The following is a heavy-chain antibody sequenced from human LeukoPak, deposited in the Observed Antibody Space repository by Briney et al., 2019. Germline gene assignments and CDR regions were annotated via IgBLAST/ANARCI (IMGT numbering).Heavy chain of an antibody. CDR3: ARDSRTAPYYYDSSGPLDYYGMDV. V-gene: IGHV3-30-3*01. CDR2: ISYDGSNK. J-gene: IGHJ6*02. CDR1: GFSVSSHY. D-gene: IGHD3-22*01. Sequence: GESLRLSFAASGFSVSSHYMHWVRQAPGKGLEWVAVISYDGSNKYYADSVKGRFTISRDNSKNTLYLQMNSLRAEDTAVYYCARDSRTAPYYYDSSGPLDYYGMDVWGQGTTVTVSS.